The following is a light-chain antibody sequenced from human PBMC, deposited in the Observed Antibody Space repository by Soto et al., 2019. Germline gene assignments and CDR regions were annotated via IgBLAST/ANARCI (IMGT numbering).Light chain of an antibody. V-gene: IGKV3-11*01. J-gene: IGKJ4*01. CDR2: DAS. Sequence: EIVLTQSPATLPLSPGERVNLSCRASQSVSSHLTWYQHKPGQAPRLLIYDASNRATGIPARFSGSGSGTDFTLTISSLEPEDFAVYYCQQRTNWRLTFGGGTKVEIK. CDR1: QSVSSH. CDR3: QQRTNWRLT.